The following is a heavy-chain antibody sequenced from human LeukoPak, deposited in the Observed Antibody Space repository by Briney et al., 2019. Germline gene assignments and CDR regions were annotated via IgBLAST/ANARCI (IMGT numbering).Heavy chain of an antibody. V-gene: IGHV3-30*18. D-gene: IGHD3-10*01. CDR3: AKDRGITLDY. J-gene: IGHJ4*02. CDR1: GFTFSSYG. Sequence: GGSLRLSCAASGFTFSSYGMHWVRQAPGKGLEWVAVISYDGSNKYYADSVKGRFTISRDNSENTLYLQMNSLRAEDTAVYYCAKDRGITLDYWGQGTLVTVSS. CDR2: ISYDGSNK.